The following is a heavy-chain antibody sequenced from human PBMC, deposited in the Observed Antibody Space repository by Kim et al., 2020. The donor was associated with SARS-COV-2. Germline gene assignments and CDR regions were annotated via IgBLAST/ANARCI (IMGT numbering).Heavy chain of an antibody. CDR3: ARHSAIYLYAWFDS. CDR1: DDSISSSSYY. D-gene: IGHD2-21*01. CDR2: IYSTGNT. Sequence: SETLSLTCTVSDDSISSSSYYWGWIRQPPGEGLEWIGSIYSTGNTYYNPSLKRRVTISVDRSKNQFSLRLSSVTAADTAVYYCARHSAIYLYAWFDSWGQGTLVIVSS. J-gene: IGHJ5*01. V-gene: IGHV4-39*01.